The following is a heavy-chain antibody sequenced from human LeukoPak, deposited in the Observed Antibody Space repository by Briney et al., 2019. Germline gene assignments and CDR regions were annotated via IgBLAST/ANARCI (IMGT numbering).Heavy chain of an antibody. Sequence: SVKVSCKASGGTFSSYAISWVRQAPGQGLEWMGRIIPILGIANYAQKFQGRVTMTTDTSTSTAYMELRSLRSDDTAVYYCARTWKQQLGEYDYWGQGTLVTVSS. J-gene: IGHJ4*02. CDR3: ARTWKQQLGEYDY. V-gene: IGHV1-69*04. CDR2: IIPILGIA. CDR1: GGTFSSYA. D-gene: IGHD6-13*01.